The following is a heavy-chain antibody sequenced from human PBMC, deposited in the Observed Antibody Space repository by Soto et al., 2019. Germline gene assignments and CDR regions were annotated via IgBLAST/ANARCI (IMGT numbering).Heavy chain of an antibody. D-gene: IGHD4-4*01. Sequence: SQTLSLTCTVSGGSISSGGYYWSWIRQHPGKGLEWIGYIYYSGSTYYNPSLKSRVTISVDTSKNQFSLKLCSVTAADTAVYYCARWTDYSVGGRQPNWFDPWGQGTLVTVSS. CDR1: GGSISSGGYY. CDR2: IYYSGST. J-gene: IGHJ5*02. CDR3: ARWTDYSVGGRQPNWFDP. V-gene: IGHV4-31*03.